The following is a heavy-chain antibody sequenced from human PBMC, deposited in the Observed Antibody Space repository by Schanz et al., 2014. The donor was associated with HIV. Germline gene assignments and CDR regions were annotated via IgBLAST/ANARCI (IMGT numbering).Heavy chain of an antibody. CDR1: GFSFDDYA. CDR2: ISWNSGSI. Sequence: EVQLVESGGGLVQPGRSLRLSCAASGFSFDDYAMHWVRQAPGKGLEWVSGISWNSGSIGYADSVKGRFAISRDNAKRTLDVQMNSLRAEESAVFYCARESNGAFDLWGRGTLVTVSS. V-gene: IGHV3-9*01. CDR3: ARESNGAFDL. J-gene: IGHJ2*01.